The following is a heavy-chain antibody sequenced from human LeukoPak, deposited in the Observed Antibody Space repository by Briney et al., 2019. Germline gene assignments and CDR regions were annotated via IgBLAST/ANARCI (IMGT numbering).Heavy chain of an antibody. Sequence: GGSLRLSCAASGFTFSSYSMNWVRQAPGKGLEWVSYISSGSSTMYYADSVKGRITVSRDNAKNSLYLQMNSLRAEDTAVYYCAREDYFDSSGYRVWLFDSWGQGTLVTVSS. CDR3: AREDYFDSSGYRVWLFDS. D-gene: IGHD3-22*01. J-gene: IGHJ4*02. CDR1: GFTFSSYS. CDR2: ISSGSSTM. V-gene: IGHV3-48*01.